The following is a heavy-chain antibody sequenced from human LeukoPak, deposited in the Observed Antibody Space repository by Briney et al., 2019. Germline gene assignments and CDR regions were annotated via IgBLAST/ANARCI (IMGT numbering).Heavy chain of an antibody. Sequence: GGSLRLSCAVSGFTVSGNYMSWVRQAPGKGLEWVSVIYSGGSPYYGDSVKGRFTISRDISQNTLYLQMNSLRAEDTAVYYCARGLTVTTVPSDYWGQGTLVTVSS. V-gene: IGHV3-53*01. CDR2: IYSGGSP. J-gene: IGHJ4*02. CDR1: GFTVSGNY. CDR3: ARGLTVTTVPSDY. D-gene: IGHD4-17*01.